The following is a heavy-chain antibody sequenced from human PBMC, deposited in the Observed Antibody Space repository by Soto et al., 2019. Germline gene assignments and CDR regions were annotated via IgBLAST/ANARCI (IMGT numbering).Heavy chain of an antibody. CDR1: GGSISSSSYY. CDR3: AGPSVPAAYYYYYGMDV. J-gene: IGHJ6*02. V-gene: IGHV4-39*01. CDR2: IYYSGST. D-gene: IGHD2-2*01. Sequence: SETLSLTCTVSGGSISSSSYYWGWIHQPPGKGLEWIGSIYYSGSTYYNPSLKSRVTISVDTSKNQFSLKLSSVTAADTAVYYCAGPSVPAAYYYYYGMDVWGQGTTVTVS.